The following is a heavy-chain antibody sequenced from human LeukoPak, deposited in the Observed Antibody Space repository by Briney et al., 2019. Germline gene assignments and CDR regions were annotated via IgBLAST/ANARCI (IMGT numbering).Heavy chain of an antibody. Sequence: PSETLSLTCTGSGCSISSNYWSWIRQPAGKGLEWIGRIYTSGSTNYNPSLKSRVTISVDTSKNQFSLKLSSVTAADTAVYYCARETTVTLLGTYFDYWGQGTLVTVSS. D-gene: IGHD4-11*01. V-gene: IGHV4-4*07. CDR1: GCSISSNY. J-gene: IGHJ4*02. CDR2: IYTSGST. CDR3: ARETTVTLLGTYFDY.